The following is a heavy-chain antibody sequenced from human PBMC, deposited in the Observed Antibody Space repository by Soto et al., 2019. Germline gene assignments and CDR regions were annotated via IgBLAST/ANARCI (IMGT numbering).Heavy chain of an antibody. CDR1: GGTFSSYV. Sequence: QVQLVQSGAEVKKPGSSVKVSCKASGGTFSSYVISWVRQAPGQGLEWMGGIIPMYGTVNYAQRFQDRVTITADTFASTAYMELSSLRSDDPAVYYCARDLGGCSGGSCRYNWFDPWGQGTLVTVSS. D-gene: IGHD2-15*01. CDR2: IIPMYGTV. CDR3: ARDLGGCSGGSCRYNWFDP. J-gene: IGHJ5*02. V-gene: IGHV1-69*06.